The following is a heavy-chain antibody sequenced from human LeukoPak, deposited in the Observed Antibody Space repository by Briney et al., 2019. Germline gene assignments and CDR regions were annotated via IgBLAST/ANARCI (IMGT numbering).Heavy chain of an antibody. CDR3: AKDYPRRPDY. CDR1: GFTFSSYA. Sequence: PGGSLRLSCAASGFTFSSYAMTWVRQAPGKGLEWVSAISGSATSTYYADSVKGRFTISRDYSKNTLYLQMNSLTAEDTAVYYCAKDYPRRPDYWGQGTLVTVSS. CDR2: ISGSATST. J-gene: IGHJ4*02. V-gene: IGHV3-23*01.